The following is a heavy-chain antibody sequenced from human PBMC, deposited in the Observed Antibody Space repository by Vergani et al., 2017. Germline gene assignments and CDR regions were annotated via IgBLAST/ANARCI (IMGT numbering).Heavy chain of an antibody. CDR2: ISGSGGST. CDR3: AKKKYRLLRTKTTMPDY. J-gene: IGHJ4*02. D-gene: IGHD2-2*01. V-gene: IGHV3-23*01. Sequence: EVQLLESGGGLVQPGGSLRLSCAASGFTFSSYAMSWVRQAPGKGLEWVSAISGSGGSTYYADSVNGRVTISRDNSKNTLYLQMNSLRAEETAVYYCAKKKYRLLRTKTTMPDYWGQGTLVTVSS. CDR1: GFTFSSYA.